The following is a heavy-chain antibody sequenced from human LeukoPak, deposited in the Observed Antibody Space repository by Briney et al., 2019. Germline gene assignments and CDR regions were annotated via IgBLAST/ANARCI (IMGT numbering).Heavy chain of an antibody. CDR3: ASRLRYFDWPEDY. CDR1: GFTFSSYW. V-gene: IGHV3-7*03. Sequence: GGSLRLSCAASGFTFSSYWMSWVRQAPGKGLEGVANIKQDGSEKYYVDSVKGRFTISRDNAKNSLYLQMNSLRAEDTAVYYCASRLRYFDWPEDYWGQGTLVTVSS. CDR2: IKQDGSEK. D-gene: IGHD3-9*01. J-gene: IGHJ4*02.